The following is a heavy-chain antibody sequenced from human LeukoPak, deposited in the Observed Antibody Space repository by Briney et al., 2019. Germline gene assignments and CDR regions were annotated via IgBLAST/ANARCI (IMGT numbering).Heavy chain of an antibody. CDR2: INDSGRT. V-gene: IGHV4-34*01. CDR1: GGSFSGYY. Sequence: SETLSLTCAVYGGSFSGYYWSWIRQPPGKGLEWIGEINDSGRTNYNPSLKSRVTLSVDTSQKQFSLKVSSVTAADTAVYYCATAGSNRRAFDYWGQGTLVTVSS. J-gene: IGHJ4*02. CDR3: ATAGSNRRAFDY.